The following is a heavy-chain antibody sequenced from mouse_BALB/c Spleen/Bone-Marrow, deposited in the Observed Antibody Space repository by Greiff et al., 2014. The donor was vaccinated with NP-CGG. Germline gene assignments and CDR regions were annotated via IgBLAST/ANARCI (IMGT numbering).Heavy chain of an antibody. CDR3: ASYVYGYYFDY. CDR2: IDPANGNT. V-gene: IGHV14-3*02. D-gene: IGHD2-2*01. J-gene: IGHJ2*01. Sequence: EVQLQQSGAELVKPGASVKLSCTASGFNIKDTYMHWVKQRPEQGLEWIGRIDPANGNTKYDPKXQGKATIXADTXXNPAYLQXXXXXSXXTAVYXCASYVYGYYFDYWGQGTTLTV. CDR1: GFNIKDTY.